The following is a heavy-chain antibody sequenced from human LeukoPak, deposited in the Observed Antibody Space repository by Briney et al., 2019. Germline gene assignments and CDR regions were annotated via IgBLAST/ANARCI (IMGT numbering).Heavy chain of an antibody. D-gene: IGHD1-26*01. CDR3: ARSEWEQGYGFDI. V-gene: IGHV3-30*04. CDR1: GFTFISYA. J-gene: IGHJ3*02. Sequence: SGGSLRLSCAASGFTFISYAMHWVRQAPGKGLEWVAVISYDGSNKYYADSVKGRFTISRDNSKNTLYLQMYSLRPEDTAVYYCARSEWEQGYGFDIWGQGTMVTVSS. CDR2: ISYDGSNK.